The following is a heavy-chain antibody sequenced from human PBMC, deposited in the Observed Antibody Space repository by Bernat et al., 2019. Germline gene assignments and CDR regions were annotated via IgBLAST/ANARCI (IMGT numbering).Heavy chain of an antibody. D-gene: IGHD5-12*01. CDR1: GFTFSSYA. V-gene: IGHV3-30*01. CDR3: AGGYGLRYLFQH. Sequence: VQLVESGGGLVQPGGSLRLSCAASGFTFSSYAMHWVRQAPGKGLEWVAVISYDGSNKYYADSVKGRFTISRDNSKNTLYLQMNSLRAEDTAVYYCAGGYGLRYLFQHWGQGTLVTVSS. CDR2: ISYDGSNK. J-gene: IGHJ1*01.